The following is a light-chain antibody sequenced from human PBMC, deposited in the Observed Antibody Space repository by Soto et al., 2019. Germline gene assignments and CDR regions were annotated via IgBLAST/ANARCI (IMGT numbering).Light chain of an antibody. Sequence: IVLTQSPSTLSLSPGERATLSCRASQSVSGSYLAWYQHKPGQAPRLLIYGASSRATGIPDRFTGSGSGTDFALTISRLEPEDFAVYYCQQYVASPPWTFGPGTKVEI. CDR2: GAS. V-gene: IGKV3-20*01. CDR1: QSVSGSY. J-gene: IGKJ1*01. CDR3: QQYVASPPWT.